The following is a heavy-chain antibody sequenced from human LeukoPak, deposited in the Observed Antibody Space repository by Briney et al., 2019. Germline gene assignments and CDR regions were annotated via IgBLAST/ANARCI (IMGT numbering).Heavy chain of an antibody. D-gene: IGHD3-10*01. J-gene: IGHJ6*03. V-gene: IGHV3-21*01. CDR1: GFTFSSYS. Sequence: PGRSLRLSCAASGFTFSSYSMNWVRQAPGKGLEWVSSISSSSSYIYYADSVKGRFTISRDNAKNSLYLQMNSLRAEDTAVYYCAREGNYYGSGSYYNSLHYYYYMDVWGKGTTVTVSS. CDR3: AREGNYYGSGSYYNSLHYYYYMDV. CDR2: ISSSSSYI.